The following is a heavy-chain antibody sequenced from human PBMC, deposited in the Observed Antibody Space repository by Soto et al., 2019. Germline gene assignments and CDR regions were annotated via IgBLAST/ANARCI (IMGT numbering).Heavy chain of an antibody. CDR1: GGSISSYY. V-gene: IGHV4-59*01. CDR3: ARVKAILNAFDI. J-gene: IGHJ3*02. CDR2: IYYSGST. Sequence: QVQLQESGPGLVKPSETLSLTCTVSGGSISSYYWSWIRQPPGKGLEWIGYIYYSGSTNYNPSLKSRVTISVDTSKNQFSLKLSSVTAADTAVYYCARVKAILNAFDIWGQGTMVTVSS. D-gene: IGHD3-9*01.